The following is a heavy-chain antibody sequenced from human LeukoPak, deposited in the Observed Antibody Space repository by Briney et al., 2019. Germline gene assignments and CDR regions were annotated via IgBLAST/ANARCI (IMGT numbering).Heavy chain of an antibody. J-gene: IGHJ4*02. V-gene: IGHV4-59*11. CDR2: VYYNGLT. D-gene: IGHD4-17*01. Sequence: SETLSLTCTVSGGSISPHYWTWIRQTPGKGLEWIGYVYYNGLTSYNASLRSRLILSVDTARNQVSLKLTSVTAAGTAVYYCTRERSTVTFDYWGQGTLVTVSS. CDR3: TRERSTVTFDY. CDR1: GGSISPHY.